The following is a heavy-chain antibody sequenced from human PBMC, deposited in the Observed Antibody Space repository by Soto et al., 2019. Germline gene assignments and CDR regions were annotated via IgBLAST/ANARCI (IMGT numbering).Heavy chain of an antibody. CDR1: GFTFSTYA. D-gene: IGHD3-3*01. Sequence: VQLLESGGGLVQPGESLRLSCVVSGFTFSTYAMSWVRQAPGKGLEWVSVISGNGGSTYYADSVKGRFTISRDNSKNTLFLQLYCVSAEDTATYYCATSGAYYDFCSGYWSYYWGQVTLVTVSS. J-gene: IGHJ4*02. V-gene: IGHV3-23*01. CDR2: ISGNGGST. CDR3: ATSGAYYDFCSGYWSYY.